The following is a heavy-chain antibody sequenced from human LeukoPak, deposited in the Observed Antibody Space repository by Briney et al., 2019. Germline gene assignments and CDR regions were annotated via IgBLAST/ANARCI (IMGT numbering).Heavy chain of an antibody. V-gene: IGHV3-23*01. CDR2: ISGSGGST. Sequence: GGSLRLSCAASGFTFSSYTMSWVRQAPGKGLEWVSAISGSGGSTYYADSVKGRFTISRDNPKNTLYLQMNSLRAEDTAVYYCAKAVDDYGDYYFDYWGQGTLVTVSS. J-gene: IGHJ4*02. D-gene: IGHD4-17*01. CDR1: GFTFSSYT. CDR3: AKAVDDYGDYYFDY.